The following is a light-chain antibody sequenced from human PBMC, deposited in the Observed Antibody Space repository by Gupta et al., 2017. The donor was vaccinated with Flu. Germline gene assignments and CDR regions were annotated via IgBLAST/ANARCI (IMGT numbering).Light chain of an antibody. CDR3: ETWGSATYV. CDR1: NGHSTNI. CDR2: LESSGAY. J-gene: IGLJ1*01. Sequence: QPVLTQSSSASASLGSSVRLTCTLRNGHSTNIIAWHQQQPGKAPRFLMRLESSGAYRRGSGVPDRFSGSTYGADRYLTISNLQSEDEADYYCETWGSATYVFGAGTKVTVL. V-gene: IGLV4-60*03.